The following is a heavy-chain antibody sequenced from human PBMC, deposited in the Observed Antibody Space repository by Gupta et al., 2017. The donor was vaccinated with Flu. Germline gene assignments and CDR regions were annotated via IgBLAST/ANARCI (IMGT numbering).Heavy chain of an antibody. CDR2: INPDGSAT. D-gene: IGHD6-19*01. CDR3: AKAEWLVQRYCDY. J-gene: IGHJ4*02. Sequence: EVQLVESGGGLAQPGGSRRLYCAASGFTVSNPRMTWVRQAPGKGLEWVANINPDGSATSYADSVRGRFTFSRDNAENSIYLQMNSLTAEDTAVYYCAKAEWLVQRYCDYWGQGALVTVSS. V-gene: IGHV3-7*01. CDR1: GFTVSNPR.